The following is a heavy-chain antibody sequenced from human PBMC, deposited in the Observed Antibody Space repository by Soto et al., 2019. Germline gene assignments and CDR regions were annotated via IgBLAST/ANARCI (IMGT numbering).Heavy chain of an antibody. CDR3: AGGYCSSTSCYRYYYYGMDV. V-gene: IGHV3-30-3*01. D-gene: IGHD2-2*02. J-gene: IGHJ6*02. CDR1: GFTFSSYA. CDR2: ISYDGSNK. Sequence: GSLRLSCAASGFTFSSYAMHWVRQAPGKGLEWVAVISYDGSNKYYADSVKGRFTISRDNSKNTLYLQMNSLRAEDTAVYYCAGGYCSSTSCYRYYYYGMDVWGQGTTVTVSS.